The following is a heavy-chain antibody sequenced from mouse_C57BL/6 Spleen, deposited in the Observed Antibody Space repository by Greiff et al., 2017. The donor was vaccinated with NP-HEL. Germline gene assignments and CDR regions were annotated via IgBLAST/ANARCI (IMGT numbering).Heavy chain of an antibody. J-gene: IGHJ3*01. D-gene: IGHD2-1*01. CDR2: IRNKANGYTT. CDR3: ASHHGIAWFAY. Sequence: EVQLQQSGGGLVQPGGSLSLSCAASGFTFTDYYMSWVRQPPGKALEWLGFIRNKANGYTTEYSASVKGRFTISRDNSQSILYLQMNALRAEDSATYYCASHHGIAWFAYWGQGTLVTVSA. V-gene: IGHV7-3*01. CDR1: GFTFTDYY.